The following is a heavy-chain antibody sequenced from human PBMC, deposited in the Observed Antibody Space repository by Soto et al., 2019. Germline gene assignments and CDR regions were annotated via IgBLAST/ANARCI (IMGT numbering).Heavy chain of an antibody. V-gene: IGHV3-11*06. Sequence: GGSLRLSCAASGFTFSDYYMSWIRQAPGKGLEWVSYISSSSSYTNYADSVKGRFTLSRDNAKNSLYLQMNSLRAEDTAVYYCARDSQQLWLAFDIRRQGTMVTVSS. J-gene: IGHJ3*02. CDR3: ARDSQQLWLAFDI. CDR1: GFTFSDYY. CDR2: ISSSSSYT. D-gene: IGHD5-18*01.